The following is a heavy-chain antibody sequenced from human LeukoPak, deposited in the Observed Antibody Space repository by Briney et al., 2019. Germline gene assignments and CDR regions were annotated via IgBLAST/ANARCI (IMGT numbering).Heavy chain of an antibody. CDR1: GYSISSGYY. V-gene: IGHV4-38-2*02. CDR2: IYHSGST. D-gene: IGHD6-19*01. Sequence: SETLSLTCTVSGYSISSGYYWGWIRQPPGKGLEWVGSIYHSGSTYYNPSLKSRVTISVDTSKNQFSLKLSSVTAADTAVYYCARWAGSGWYYFDYWGQGTLVTVSS. CDR3: ARWAGSGWYYFDY. J-gene: IGHJ4*02.